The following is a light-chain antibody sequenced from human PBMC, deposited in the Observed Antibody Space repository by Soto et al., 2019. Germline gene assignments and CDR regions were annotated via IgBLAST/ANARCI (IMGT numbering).Light chain of an antibody. CDR3: QTWGTGIRV. J-gene: IGLJ2*01. CDR2: VNNDGSH. CDR1: SGHSNYA. V-gene: IGLV4-69*01. Sequence: QAVVTQSPSASASLGASVKLTCTLSSGHSNYAIAWHQQQPEKGPRYLMKVNNDGSHTKGDGIPDRFSGSSSGAERYLTISSLQSEDEADYYCQTWGTGIRVFGGGTKLTVL.